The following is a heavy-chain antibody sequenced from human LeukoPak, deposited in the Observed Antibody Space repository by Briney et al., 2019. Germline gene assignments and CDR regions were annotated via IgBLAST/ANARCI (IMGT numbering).Heavy chain of an antibody. Sequence: ASVKVSCKASGYTFTGYYMHWVRQAPGQGLEWMGWISAYNGNTNYAQKPQGRVTMTTDTSTSTAYMELRSLRSDDTAVYYCARDRGAVAADFDYWGQGTLVTVSS. D-gene: IGHD6-19*01. J-gene: IGHJ4*02. V-gene: IGHV1-18*04. CDR3: ARDRGAVAADFDY. CDR2: ISAYNGNT. CDR1: GYTFTGYY.